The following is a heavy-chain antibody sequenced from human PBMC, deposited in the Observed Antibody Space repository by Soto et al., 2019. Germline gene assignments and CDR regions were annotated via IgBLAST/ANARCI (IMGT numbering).Heavy chain of an antibody. D-gene: IGHD6-13*01. CDR1: GGSISSYY. V-gene: IGHV4-59*01. CDR3: ARDQGGTYSSSWYKFSGYYGMDV. J-gene: IGHJ6*02. CDR2: IYYSGST. Sequence: SSETLSLTCTVSGGSISSYYWSWIRQPPGKGLEWIGYIYYSGSTNYNPSLKSRVTISVDTSKNQFSLKLSSVTAADTAVYYCARDQGGTYSSSWYKFSGYYGMDVWGQGTTVTVSS.